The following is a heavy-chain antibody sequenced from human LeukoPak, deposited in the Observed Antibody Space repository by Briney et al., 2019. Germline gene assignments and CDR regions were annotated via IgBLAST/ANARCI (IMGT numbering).Heavy chain of an antibody. D-gene: IGHD2-2*01. Sequence: SETLSLTCTVSGGSISSYYWSWIRQPPGKGLEWIGYIYSSGSTNYNPSLKSRVTISVDTSKEQFSLKLSSVTAADTALYYCARTYSTSSNFDYWGQGTLVTVSS. CDR3: ARTYSTSSNFDY. CDR2: IYSSGST. V-gene: IGHV4-4*09. CDR1: GGSISSYY. J-gene: IGHJ4*02.